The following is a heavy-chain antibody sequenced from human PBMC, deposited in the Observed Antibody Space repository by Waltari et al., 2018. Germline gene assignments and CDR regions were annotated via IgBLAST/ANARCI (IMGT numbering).Heavy chain of an antibody. J-gene: IGHJ4*02. CDR2: IYHSRIT. CDR3: VVYGRLPFGY. Sequence: QAQLQESDPGRVQPSGTLSITCAVPGRPISSSNWWSWVRQPPGKGLEWIGEIYHSRITNYNPSLKSRVTISVDKSKNQFALKLSSVTAADTAVYCCVVYGRLPFGYRGQGTLVTVSS. D-gene: IGHD3-10*01. CDR1: GRPISSSNW. V-gene: IGHV4-4*01.